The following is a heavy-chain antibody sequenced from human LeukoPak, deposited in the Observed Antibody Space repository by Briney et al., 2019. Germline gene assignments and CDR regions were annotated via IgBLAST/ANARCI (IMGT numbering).Heavy chain of an antibody. J-gene: IGHJ4*02. D-gene: IGHD5-12*01. Sequence: GGSLRLSCAASGFTFDDYAMHWVRQAPGKGLERVSGISWNSGSIGYADSVKGRFTISRDNAKNSLYLQMNSLRAEDTALYYCAKISGAYDGYFDYWGQGTLVTVSS. CDR2: ISWNSGSI. CDR1: GFTFDDYA. CDR3: AKISGAYDGYFDY. V-gene: IGHV3-9*01.